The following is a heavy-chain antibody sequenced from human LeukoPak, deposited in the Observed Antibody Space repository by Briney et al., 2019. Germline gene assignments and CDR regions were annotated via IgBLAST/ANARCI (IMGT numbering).Heavy chain of an antibody. Sequence: RPGGSLRLSCVASGFVFSNYWMGWVRQAPGKGLEWVANIKEDGGETYYVDPVKGRFTISRDNAKNSLDLQMNSLRDEDTAVYYCARRKEVQTTFDYWGQGTLVTVSS. J-gene: IGHJ4*02. CDR1: GFVFSNYW. V-gene: IGHV3-7*01. CDR2: IKEDGGET. CDR3: ARRKEVQTTFDY. D-gene: IGHD4/OR15-4a*01.